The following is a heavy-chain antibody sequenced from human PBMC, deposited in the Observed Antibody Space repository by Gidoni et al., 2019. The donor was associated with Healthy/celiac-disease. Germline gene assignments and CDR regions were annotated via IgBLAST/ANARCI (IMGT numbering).Heavy chain of an antibody. D-gene: IGHD3-10*01. J-gene: IGHJ5*02. CDR1: GGSISSSNW. CDR2: IYHSGST. V-gene: IGHV4-4*02. CDR3: ARDRRSYGSGSYYKGGYWFDP. Sequence: QVQLQESGPGLVKPSGTLSLTCAVSGGSISSSNWWSWVRQPPGKGLEWIGEIYHSGSTNYNPSLKSRVTISVDKSKNQFSLKLSSVTAADTAVYYCARDRRSYGSGSYYKGGYWFDPWGQGTLVTVSS.